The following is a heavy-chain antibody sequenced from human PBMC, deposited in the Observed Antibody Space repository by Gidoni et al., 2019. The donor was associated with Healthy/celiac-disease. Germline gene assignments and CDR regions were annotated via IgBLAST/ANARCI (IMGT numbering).Heavy chain of an antibody. Sequence: QVQLQESGPGLVKPSETLSLTCTVSGGSISSYYWSWIRQPPGKGLEWIGYIYYSGSTNYNPALKSRVTISVDTSKNQFSLKLSSVTAADTAVYYCAREDTVGGGAFDIWGQGTMVTVSS. CDR1: GGSISSYY. CDR2: IYYSGST. CDR3: AREDTVGGGAFDI. J-gene: IGHJ3*02. D-gene: IGHD2-8*02. V-gene: IGHV4-59*01.